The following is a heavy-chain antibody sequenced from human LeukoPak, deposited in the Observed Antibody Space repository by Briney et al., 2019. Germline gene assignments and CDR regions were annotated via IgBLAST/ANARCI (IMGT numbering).Heavy chain of an antibody. CDR1: GGTFSSYT. Sequence: SVKVSCQASGGTFSSYTISWVRQAPGQGLEWMGRIIPILGIANYAQKFQGRVTVTADKSTSTAYMELSSLRSEDTAVYYCARVGSGYDYPKDNYWGQGTLVTVSS. J-gene: IGHJ4*02. V-gene: IGHV1-69*02. CDR2: IIPILGIA. D-gene: IGHD5-12*01. CDR3: ARVGSGYDYPKDNY.